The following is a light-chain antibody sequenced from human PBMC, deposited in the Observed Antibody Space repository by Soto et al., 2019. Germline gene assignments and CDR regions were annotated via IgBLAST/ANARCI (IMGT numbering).Light chain of an antibody. V-gene: IGLV2-14*01. CDR2: DVS. J-gene: IGLJ3*02. Sequence: QPASVSGSPGQSITISCTGTSSDVGGSNYVSWYQQHPGTAPKLMIYDVSNRPSGVSNRFSGSKSGNTASLTISGLQAEDEADYYCSSYTSSTTLVFGGGTKVTVL. CDR3: SSYTSSTTLV. CDR1: SSDVGGSNY.